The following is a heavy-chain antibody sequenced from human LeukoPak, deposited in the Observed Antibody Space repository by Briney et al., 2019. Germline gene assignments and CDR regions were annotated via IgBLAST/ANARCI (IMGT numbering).Heavy chain of an antibody. Sequence: GRSLRLSCEASGFTFSGYDMHWVRKAPGKGLEWLALILNDGRIKYHADSVKDRFTISRENSMSTLTLQMNSLRAEDTAVYYCAKALYSRAWNKWGQGTLVIVSS. CDR2: ILNDGRIK. J-gene: IGHJ4*02. V-gene: IGHV3-30*18. CDR1: GFTFSGYD. D-gene: IGHD6-19*01. CDR3: AKALYSRAWNK.